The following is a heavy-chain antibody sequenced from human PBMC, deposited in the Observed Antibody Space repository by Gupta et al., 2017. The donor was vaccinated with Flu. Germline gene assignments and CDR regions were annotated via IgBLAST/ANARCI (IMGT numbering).Heavy chain of an antibody. V-gene: IGHV4-59*01. D-gene: IGHD3-16*02. CDR3: ARDKSVWGSYHAFDI. CDR2: IYYSGST. CDR1: GGSISRYY. J-gene: IGHJ3*02. Sequence: QVQLQESGPGLVKPSETLSLTCTVSGGSISRYYWSWLRQPPGKGLEWIGYIYYSGSTNYNPSLKSRVTISVDTSKNQFSLKLSSVTAADTAVYYCARDKSVWGSYHAFDIWGQGTMVTVSS.